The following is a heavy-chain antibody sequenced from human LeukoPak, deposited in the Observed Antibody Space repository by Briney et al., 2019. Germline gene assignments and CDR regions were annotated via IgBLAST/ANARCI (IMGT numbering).Heavy chain of an antibody. CDR2: NYPTGDT. CDR1: GVSVTKYY. D-gene: IGHD3-16*01. V-gene: IGHV4-4*07. Sequence: SETLSLTCSVSGVSVTKYYWSWVRQPAGKRLEWIGRNYPTGDTIYNPSLKSRVTMSMDMSKNHLSLKLTSVTAADAAVYYCARDLTARGSFDYWGQGILVSVSS. CDR3: ARDLTARGSFDY. J-gene: IGHJ4*02.